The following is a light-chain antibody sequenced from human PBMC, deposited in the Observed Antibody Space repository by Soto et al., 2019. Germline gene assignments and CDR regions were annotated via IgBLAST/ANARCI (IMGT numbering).Light chain of an antibody. CDR3: SSYAGSNHLV. CDR2: EVT. Sequence: QSALTQPPSASGSPGQSVTISCTGSSSDVGGYNYVSWYQQFPGKAPKLMIFEVTKRPSGVPDRFSGSKSGNTASLTVSGLQAEDEADYYCSSYAGSNHLVFGGGTKVTVL. V-gene: IGLV2-8*01. J-gene: IGLJ3*02. CDR1: SSDVGGYNY.